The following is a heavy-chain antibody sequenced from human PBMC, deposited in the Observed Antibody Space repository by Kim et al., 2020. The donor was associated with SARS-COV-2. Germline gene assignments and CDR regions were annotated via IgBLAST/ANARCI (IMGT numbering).Heavy chain of an antibody. CDR1: GFTFSNDL. CDR3: ARRSHCAGDCTIFPNYYY. J-gene: IGHJ6*01. D-gene: IGHD2-21*02. V-gene: IGHV5-51*01. Sequence: GESLKISCEASGFTFSNDLIVWVRQMPGKGLEWMGNIYPGYSDTTYSPSFQGQVTISADMSTPPPHPHSHRLKASDTAIYYCARRSHCAGDCTIFPNYYY. CDR2: IYPGYSDT.